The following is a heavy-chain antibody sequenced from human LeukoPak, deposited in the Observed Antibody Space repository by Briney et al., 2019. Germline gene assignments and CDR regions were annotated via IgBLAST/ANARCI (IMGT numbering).Heavy chain of an antibody. CDR1: GFSFRTYA. J-gene: IGHJ4*02. CDR2: ISGSGATT. V-gene: IGHV3-23*01. D-gene: IGHD3-22*01. CDR3: VRESSSSGYYYAPDY. Sequence: AGGSLRLSCAASGFSFRTYAMTWVRQAPGKGLEWVSSISGSGATTYNADPLKGRFTISRDNSKNTLYLQMNSLRAEDTAVYYCVRESSSSGYYYAPDYWGQGTPVTVS.